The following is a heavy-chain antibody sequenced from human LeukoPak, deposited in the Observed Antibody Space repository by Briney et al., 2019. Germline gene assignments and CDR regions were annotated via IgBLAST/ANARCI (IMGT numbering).Heavy chain of an antibody. V-gene: IGHV4-4*07. J-gene: IGHJ4*02. CDR2: IYSSGSA. CDR1: GASISSYY. Sequence: SETLSLTCTVSGASISSYYWTWIRQPTGKRLEWIGRIYSSGSANSNPSLESRVTLSVDASKNQFSLNLGPVTAADTAVYYCAAGVNSGLRGIDSWGRGMLVTVSS. CDR3: AAGVNSGLRGIDS. D-gene: IGHD4-23*01.